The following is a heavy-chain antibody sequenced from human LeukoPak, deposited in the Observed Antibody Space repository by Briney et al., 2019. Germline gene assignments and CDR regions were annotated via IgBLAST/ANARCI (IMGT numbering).Heavy chain of an antibody. Sequence: PGGSLRLSCTDSGITFDDYGLSWVRHAPGKGLEWVAGINWDGGATAYADSVKGRFTISRDNAKNSVFLQMSSLRADDTALYFCARDLSSSWYSLGFWGQGTLVTVSS. CDR3: ARDLSSSWYSLGF. CDR2: INWDGGAT. V-gene: IGHV3-20*04. CDR1: GITFDDYG. D-gene: IGHD6-13*01. J-gene: IGHJ4*02.